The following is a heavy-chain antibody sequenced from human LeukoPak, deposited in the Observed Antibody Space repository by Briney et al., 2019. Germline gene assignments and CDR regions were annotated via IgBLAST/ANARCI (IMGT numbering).Heavy chain of an antibody. D-gene: IGHD4-23*01. CDR2: ISSSSGTI. CDR3: ARLVTPYAFDI. J-gene: IGHJ3*02. Sequence: GGSLRLSCAASGFTFSTYTMNWVRQAPGKGLEWVSYISSSSGTIFYADSVKGRFTISRDNAKNSLYLQMNSLRAEDTAVYHCARLVTPYAFDIWGQGTMVTVSS. V-gene: IGHV3-48*04. CDR1: GFTFSTYT.